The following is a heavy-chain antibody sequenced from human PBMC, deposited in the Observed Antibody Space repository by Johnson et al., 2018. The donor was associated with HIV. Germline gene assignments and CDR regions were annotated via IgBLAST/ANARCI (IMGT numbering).Heavy chain of an antibody. Sequence: QVQLVESGGGVVQPGRSLRLSCAASGLTFSSYAMHWVRQAPGKGLEWVAVISYDGSNKYYADSVKGRFTISRDNSKNTLYLQINSLRAEDTAVYYCARGALSPIIVDAFDIWGQGTMVTVSS. CDR2: ISYDGSNK. V-gene: IGHV3-30*14. CDR1: GLTFSSYA. D-gene: IGHD3-22*01. CDR3: ARGALSPIIVDAFDI. J-gene: IGHJ3*02.